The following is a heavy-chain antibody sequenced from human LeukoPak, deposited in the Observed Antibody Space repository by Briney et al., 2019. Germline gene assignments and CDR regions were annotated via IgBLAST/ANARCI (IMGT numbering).Heavy chain of an antibody. D-gene: IGHD6-19*01. Sequence: SETLSLTCTVSGGSISSYYWSWIRQPPGKGLEWIGYIYYSGSTNYNPSLKSRVTISVDTSKNQFSLKLSSVTAADTAVYYCASSDISSGWHDYWGQGTLVTVSS. J-gene: IGHJ4*02. CDR3: ASSDISSGWHDY. V-gene: IGHV4-59*01. CDR2: IYYSGST. CDR1: GGSISSYY.